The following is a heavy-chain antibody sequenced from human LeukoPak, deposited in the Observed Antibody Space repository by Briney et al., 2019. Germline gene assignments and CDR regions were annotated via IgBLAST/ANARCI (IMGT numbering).Heavy chain of an antibody. Sequence: PGRSLRLSCAASGFTFSSYSMHWVRQAPGKGLEWVAVISYDGSNKYYADSVKGRFTISRDNSKNTLYLQMNSLRAEDTAVYYCARDRGGDYVSPLYYFDYWGQGTLVTVSS. CDR1: GFTFSSYS. V-gene: IGHV3-30*03. CDR3: ARDRGGDYVSPLYYFDY. D-gene: IGHD4-17*01. J-gene: IGHJ4*02. CDR2: ISYDGSNK.